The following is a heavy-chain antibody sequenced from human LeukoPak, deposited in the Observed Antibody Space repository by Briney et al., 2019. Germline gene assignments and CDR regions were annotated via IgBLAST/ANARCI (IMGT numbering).Heavy chain of an antibody. CDR1: GVTFSNYW. D-gene: IGHD1-14*01. CDR2: IKQDGSEK. CDR3: ARDVLAAGATGTFDI. Sequence: GGSLRLSCEASGVTFSNYWMSWVRQAPGKGLEWVANIKQDGSEKYYVDSVKGRFTISRDNAKTSLYLQMNSLRAEDTAVYYCARDVLAAGATGTFDIWGQGTMVTVSS. J-gene: IGHJ3*02. V-gene: IGHV3-7*03.